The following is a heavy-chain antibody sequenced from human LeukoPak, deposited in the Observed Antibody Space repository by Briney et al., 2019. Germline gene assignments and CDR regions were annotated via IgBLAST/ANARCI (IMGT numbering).Heavy chain of an antibody. J-gene: IGHJ4*02. Sequence: ASVKVSCKASGYTFTSYYMHWVRQATGQGLEWMGWMNPNSGNTGYAQKFRGRVTMTRNTSISTAYMELSSLRSEDTAVYYCARGVSGDGQPTDYWGQGTLVTVSS. CDR3: ARGVSGDGQPTDY. D-gene: IGHD3-16*02. CDR2: MNPNSGNT. V-gene: IGHV1-8*02. CDR1: GYTFTSYY.